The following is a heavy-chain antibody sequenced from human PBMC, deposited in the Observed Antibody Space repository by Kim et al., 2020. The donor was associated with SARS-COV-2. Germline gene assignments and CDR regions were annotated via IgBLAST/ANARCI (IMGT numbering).Heavy chain of an antibody. CDR1: GGSISSGGYY. D-gene: IGHD6-13*01. J-gene: IGHJ6*02. CDR3: ARDAFIAATGRSQRYGMDV. Sequence: SETLSLTCTVSGGSISSGGYYWSWIRQHPGKGLEWIGYIYYSGSTYYNPSLKSRVTISVDTSKNQFSLKLSSVTAADTAVYYCARDAFIAATGRSQRYGMDVWGQGTTVTVSS. V-gene: IGHV4-31*03. CDR2: IYYSGST.